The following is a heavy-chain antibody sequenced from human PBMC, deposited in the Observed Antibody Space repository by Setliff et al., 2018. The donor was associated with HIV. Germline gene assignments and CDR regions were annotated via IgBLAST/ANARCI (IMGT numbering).Heavy chain of an antibody. Sequence: ASVKVSCKASGYTFTDYYMHWVRQAPGQGLEWMGWIYPNSGGTNYAQKYQGRVTMTRDTSIRTVYMELSRLRSDDTAVYYCAREIDNYDDSGGYPDAFDIWGQGTMVTVSS. J-gene: IGHJ3*02. CDR2: IYPNSGGT. CDR3: AREIDNYDDSGGYPDAFDI. D-gene: IGHD3-22*01. CDR1: GYTFTDYY. V-gene: IGHV1-2*02.